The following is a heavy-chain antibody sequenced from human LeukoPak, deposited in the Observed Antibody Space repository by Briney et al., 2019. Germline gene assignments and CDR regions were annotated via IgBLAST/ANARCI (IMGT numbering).Heavy chain of an antibody. J-gene: IGHJ5*02. Sequence: PSETLSLTCTVSGGSVSSWYWSWIRQPAGKGLEWIGRIYTSGSTNYNPSLKSRVTISVDTSKNQFSLKLSSVTAADTAVYYCALRGLVRGFDPWGQGTLVTVSS. CDR1: GGSVSSWY. D-gene: IGHD2-2*01. V-gene: IGHV4-4*07. CDR2: IYTSGST. CDR3: ALRGLVRGFDP.